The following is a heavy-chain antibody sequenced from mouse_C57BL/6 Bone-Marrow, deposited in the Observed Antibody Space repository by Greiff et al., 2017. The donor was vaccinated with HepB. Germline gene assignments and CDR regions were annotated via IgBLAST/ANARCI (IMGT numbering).Heavy chain of an antibody. CDR1: GYTFPDYE. CDR3: TRRLWLRRRFYAMDY. J-gene: IGHJ4*01. V-gene: IGHV1-15*01. Sequence: QVQLQQSGAELVRPGASVTLSCKASGYTFPDYEMHWVKQTPVHGLEWIGAIVPETGGTAYNQKFKGKAILTADKSSSTAYMELRSLTSEDSAVYYCTRRLWLRRRFYAMDYWGQGTSVTVSS. D-gene: IGHD2-2*01. CDR2: IVPETGGT.